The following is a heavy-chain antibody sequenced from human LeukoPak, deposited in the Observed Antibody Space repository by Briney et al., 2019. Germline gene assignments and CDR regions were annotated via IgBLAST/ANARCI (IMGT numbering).Heavy chain of an antibody. V-gene: IGHV4-59*01. CDR1: GGSISSYY. CDR2: IYYSGSI. CDR3: ARVRLRFLQWLPLYMDV. D-gene: IGHD3-3*01. Sequence: SETLSLTCTVSGGSISSYYWSWIRQPPGKGLEWIGYIYYSGSINYNPSLKSRVTISVDTSKNQFSLKLSSVTAADTAVYYCARVRLRFLQWLPLYMDVWGKGTTVTVSS. J-gene: IGHJ6*03.